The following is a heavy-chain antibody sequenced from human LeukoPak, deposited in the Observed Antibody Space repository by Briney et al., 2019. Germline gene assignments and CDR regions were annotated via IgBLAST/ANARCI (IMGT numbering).Heavy chain of an antibody. CDR3: AATTMVRGVIIHYYGMDV. J-gene: IGHJ6*04. D-gene: IGHD3-10*01. CDR2: IVVGSGNT. CDR1: GFTFTSSA. Sequence: GTSVKVSCKASGFTFTSSAVQWERQARGQRPEWIGWIVVGSGNTNYAQKFQERVTITRDMSTSTAYMELSSLRSEDTAVYYCAATTMVRGVIIHYYGMDVWGKGTTVTVSS. V-gene: IGHV1-58*01.